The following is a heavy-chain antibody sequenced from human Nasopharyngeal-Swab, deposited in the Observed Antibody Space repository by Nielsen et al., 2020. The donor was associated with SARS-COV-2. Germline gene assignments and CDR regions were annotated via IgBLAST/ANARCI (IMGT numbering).Heavy chain of an antibody. J-gene: IGHJ6*02. Sequence: WVRQAPGQGLEWMGWISAYNGNTNYAQKFQGWVTMTRDTSISTAYMELSRLRSDDTAVYYCARDLRLAPNYYYGMDVWGQGTTVTVSS. CDR3: ARDLRLAPNYYYGMDV. CDR2: ISAYNGNT. V-gene: IGHV1-2*04. D-gene: IGHD3-9*01.